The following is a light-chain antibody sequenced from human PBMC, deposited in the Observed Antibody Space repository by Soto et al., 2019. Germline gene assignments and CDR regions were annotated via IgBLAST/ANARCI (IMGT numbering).Light chain of an antibody. Sequence: EIVLTQSPGTLSLSPGERATLSCRASQSVSSSYFAWYQQRFGQAPRLLIYGASIRATGIPDRFSGSGSGTDFTLTISRLEPEDFAVYYCQQYGSSSWTVGQATKVEIK. CDR1: QSVSSSY. CDR3: QQYGSSSWT. J-gene: IGKJ1*01. CDR2: GAS. V-gene: IGKV3-20*01.